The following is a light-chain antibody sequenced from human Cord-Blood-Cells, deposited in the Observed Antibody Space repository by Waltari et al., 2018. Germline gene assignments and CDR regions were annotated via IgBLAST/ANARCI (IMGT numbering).Light chain of an antibody. J-gene: IGKJ3*01. CDR1: QSVSSSY. V-gene: IGKV3-20*01. CDR2: VAT. Sequence: IVLTQSPGTLSLSPGERATISCRASQSVSSSYLAWYQQKPGQAPRLLIYVATSMATGIPDRFSGSGSGTDFTLTISRLVPEDFAVYYCQQYGSFFGPGTKVDIK. CDR3: QQYGSF.